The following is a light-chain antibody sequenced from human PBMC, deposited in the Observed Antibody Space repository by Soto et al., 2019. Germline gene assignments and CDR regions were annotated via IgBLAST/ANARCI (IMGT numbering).Light chain of an antibody. CDR2: KAS. CDR1: QSISSW. V-gene: IGKV1-5*03. J-gene: IGKJ1*01. CDR3: QQCASYPWT. Sequence: DIQMTQSPSTLSASVGDRVTITCRASQSISSWLAWYQPKPGKAPKLLIYKASSLESGVPSRFSGSGSGTEFSLTITSLQPGDSATFYCQQCASYPWTFGRGTKVDIK.